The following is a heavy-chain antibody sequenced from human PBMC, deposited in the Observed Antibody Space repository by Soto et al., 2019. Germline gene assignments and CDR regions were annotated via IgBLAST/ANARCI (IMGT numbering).Heavy chain of an antibody. D-gene: IGHD3-22*01. CDR2: INAGNGNT. V-gene: IGHV1-3*01. CDR3: ATRGVSSGYYYDNDDFDI. J-gene: IGHJ3*02. Sequence: GASVKVSCKASGYTFTSYAMHWVRQAPGQRLEWMGWINAGNGNTKYSQKFQGRVTITRDTSASTAYMELSSLRSEDTAVYYCATRGVSSGYYYDNDDFDIWGQGTMVTVSS. CDR1: GYTFTSYA.